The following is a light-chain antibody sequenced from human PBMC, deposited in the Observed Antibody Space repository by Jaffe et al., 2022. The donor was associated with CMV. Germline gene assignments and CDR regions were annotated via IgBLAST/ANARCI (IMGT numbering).Light chain of an antibody. Sequence: DIVMTQSPDSLAVSLGERATINCKSSQSVLYSSNNQNYLAWYQQKPGQPPKLLIYWASTRESGVPDRISGSGSGTDFTLTISSLQAEDVALYYCQQYYSSPRTFGQGTKVEIK. J-gene: IGKJ1*01. CDR2: WAS. CDR3: QQYYSSPRT. CDR1: QSVLYSSNNQNY. V-gene: IGKV4-1*01.